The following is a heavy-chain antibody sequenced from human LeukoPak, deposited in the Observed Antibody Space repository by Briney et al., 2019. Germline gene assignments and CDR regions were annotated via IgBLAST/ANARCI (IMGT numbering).Heavy chain of an antibody. Sequence: ASVKVSCKASGYTFTSYGISWVRQAPGQGLEWMGIINPSGGSTSYAQKFQGRVTMTRDTSTSTVYMELNSLRAEDTAVYYCAKDPRYFDWLLPSYYFDYWGQGTLVTVSS. CDR2: INPSGGST. CDR3: AKDPRYFDWLLPSYYFDY. D-gene: IGHD3-9*01. CDR1: GYTFTSYG. V-gene: IGHV1-46*01. J-gene: IGHJ4*02.